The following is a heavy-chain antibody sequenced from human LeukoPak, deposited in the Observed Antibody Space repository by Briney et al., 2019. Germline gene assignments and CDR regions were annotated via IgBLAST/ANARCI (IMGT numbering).Heavy chain of an antibody. J-gene: IGHJ4*02. CDR3: AKGYSNSWYVDY. D-gene: IGHD6-13*01. V-gene: IGHV3-30-3*01. CDR2: ISYDGSNK. Sequence: PGGSLRLSCAASGFTFSSYAMHWVRQAPGKGLEWVAVISYDGSNKYYADSVKGRFTISRDNSKNTLYLQMNSLRAEDTAVYYCAKGYSNSWYVDYWGQGTLVTVSS. CDR1: GFTFSSYA.